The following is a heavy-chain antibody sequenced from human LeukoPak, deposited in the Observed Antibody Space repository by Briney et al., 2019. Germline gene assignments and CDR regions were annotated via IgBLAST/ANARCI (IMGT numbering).Heavy chain of an antibody. CDR2: IYYSGST. CDR1: GGSISSSSYY. D-gene: IGHD6-19*01. CDR3: ARLSSGWHTFDY. J-gene: IGHJ4*02. Sequence: SETLSLTCTVSGGSISSSSYYWGWIRQPPGKGLEWIGSIYYSGSTYYNPSLKSRVTISVDTSKNQFSLKLSSVTAADTAVYYCARLSSGWHTFDYWGQGTLVTVSS. V-gene: IGHV4-39*01.